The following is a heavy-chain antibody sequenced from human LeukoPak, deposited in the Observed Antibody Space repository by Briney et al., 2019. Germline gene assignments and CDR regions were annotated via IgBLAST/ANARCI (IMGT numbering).Heavy chain of an antibody. D-gene: IGHD3-22*01. CDR2: ISSSRSYI. CDR3: AGERYYYDSSGSIDGVGFDY. CDR1: GFTFSSYS. Sequence: GGSLRLSCAASGFTFSSYSMNWVRQAPGKGLEWVSSISSSRSYIYYADSVKGRFTISRDNAKNSLYLQMNSLRAEDTAVYYCAGERYYYDSSGSIDGVGFDYWGQGTLVTVSS. V-gene: IGHV3-21*01. J-gene: IGHJ4*02.